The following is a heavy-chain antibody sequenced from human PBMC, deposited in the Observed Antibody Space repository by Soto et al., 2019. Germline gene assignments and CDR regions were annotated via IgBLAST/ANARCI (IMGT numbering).Heavy chain of an antibody. J-gene: IGHJ6*02. CDR1: GGSVSSGSYY. V-gene: IGHV4-61*01. Sequence: PSETLSRTCTVSGGSVSSGSYYWSWIRQPPGKGLEWIGYIYYSGSTNYNPSLKSRVTISVDTSKNQFSLKLSSVTAADTAVYYCERLIRAPYYYYGMDVWGQGTTVTVSS. CDR2: IYYSGST. CDR3: ERLIRAPYYYYGMDV.